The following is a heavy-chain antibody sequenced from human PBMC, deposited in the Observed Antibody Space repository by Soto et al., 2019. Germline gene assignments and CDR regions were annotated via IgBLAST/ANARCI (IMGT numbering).Heavy chain of an antibody. J-gene: IGHJ3*02. CDR3: AREDGTMIVVVTGAFDI. CDR1: GFTFSSYS. D-gene: IGHD3-22*01. CDR2: ISSSSSYI. Sequence: PVGSLRLSCAASGFTFSSYSMNWVRQAPGKGLEWVSSISSSSSYIYYADSVKGRFTISRDNAKNSLYLQMNSLRAEDTAVYYCAREDGTMIVVVTGAFDIWGQGTMVTVSS. V-gene: IGHV3-21*01.